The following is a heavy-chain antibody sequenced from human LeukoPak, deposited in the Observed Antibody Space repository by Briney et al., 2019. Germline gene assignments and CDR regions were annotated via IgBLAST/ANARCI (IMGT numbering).Heavy chain of an antibody. CDR2: INPNRGDT. J-gene: IGHJ4*02. V-gene: IGHV1-2*02. D-gene: IGHD3-16*02. Sequence: ASVKVSCKASGYTFTGYYMQWVRQAPGQGLEWMGWINPNRGDTNYAQDFQGRVTMTSDTSISTAYMELSRLRSDDTAVYYCARALSYLFYFDYWGQGTLVTVSS. CDR3: ARALSYLFYFDY. CDR1: GYTFTGYY.